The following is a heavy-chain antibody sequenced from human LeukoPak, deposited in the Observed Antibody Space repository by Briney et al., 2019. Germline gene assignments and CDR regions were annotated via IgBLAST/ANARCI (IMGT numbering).Heavy chain of an antibody. CDR2: IYPADSDI. Sequence: GESLKISCKGSGYSINNYWIGWVRQMPGKGLEWMGIIYPADSDIRYSPSFQGQVTISADKSISTVYLQWSSLKASDTAMYYCARQEYCSGGSCYTWFDPWGREPWSPSPQ. D-gene: IGHD2-15*01. J-gene: IGHJ5*02. CDR1: GYSINNYW. CDR3: ARQEYCSGGSCYTWFDP. V-gene: IGHV5-51*01.